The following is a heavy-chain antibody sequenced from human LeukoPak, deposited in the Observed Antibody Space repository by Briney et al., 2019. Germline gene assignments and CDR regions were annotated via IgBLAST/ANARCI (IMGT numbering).Heavy chain of an antibody. D-gene: IGHD5-18*01. CDR1: GYTFTGYH. J-gene: IGHJ4*02. CDR2: INPNSGGT. V-gene: IGHV1-2*02. CDR3: ASTAAMLDYFDY. Sequence: ASVKVSCKASGYTFTGYHMHWVRQAPGQGLEWMGWINPNSGGTNYAQKFQGRVTMTRDTSISTAYMELSRLRSDDTAVYYCASTAAMLDYFDYWGQGTLVTVSS.